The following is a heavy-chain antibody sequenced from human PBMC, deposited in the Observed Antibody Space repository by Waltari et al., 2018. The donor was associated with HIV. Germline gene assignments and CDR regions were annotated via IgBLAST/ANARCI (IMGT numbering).Heavy chain of an antibody. CDR3: ATETWVRGVKGGS. CDR2: FDAEVGET. CDR1: GYTLTELS. V-gene: IGHV1-24*01. J-gene: IGHJ5*02. Sequence: QVQLVQSGAEVQKPGASLKVSCTVSGYTLTELSMHLVRKAPGNGHEWMGSFDAEVGETVYAQKFQGRVTMTEDTSTDTAYMERSSLRAEDTAVYYCATETWVRGVKGGSWGQGTLVTVSS. D-gene: IGHD3-10*01.